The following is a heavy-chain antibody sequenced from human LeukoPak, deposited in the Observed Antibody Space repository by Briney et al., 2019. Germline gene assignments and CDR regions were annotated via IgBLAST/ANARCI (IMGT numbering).Heavy chain of an antibody. V-gene: IGHV1-46*01. CDR3: ARGGSTGPHWFDP. CDR2: INPNGGST. Sequence: ASVKVSCKASGYTFTSNYMHWVRQAPGQGLEWMGIINPNGGSTNYAQKFQGRVTLTRDMSTSTVYMELSSPRSEDTAVYYCARGGSTGPHWFDPWGQGTLVTVSS. J-gene: IGHJ5*02. D-gene: IGHD2-8*02. CDR1: GYTFTSNY.